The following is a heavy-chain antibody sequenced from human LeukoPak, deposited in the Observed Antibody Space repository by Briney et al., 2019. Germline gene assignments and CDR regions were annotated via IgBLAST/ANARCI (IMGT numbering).Heavy chain of an antibody. CDR2: ISSSSSYI. CDR3: AKGNPGIAAADIYYFDY. Sequence: GGSLRLSCAASGFTFSSYSMNWVRQAPGKGLEWVSSISSSSSYIYYADSVKGRFTISRDNAKNSLYLQMNSLRAEDTALYYCAKGNPGIAAADIYYFDYWGQGTLVTVSS. V-gene: IGHV3-21*04. CDR1: GFTFSSYS. D-gene: IGHD6-13*01. J-gene: IGHJ4*02.